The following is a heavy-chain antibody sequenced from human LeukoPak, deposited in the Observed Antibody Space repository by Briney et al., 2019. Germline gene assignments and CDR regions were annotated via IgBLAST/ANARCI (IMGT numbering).Heavy chain of an antibody. CDR2: IYYSGST. CDR3: ARDLLHCSSTSCSRLRYYYGMDV. D-gene: IGHD2-2*01. Sequence: PSETLSLTCTVSGGSISSYYWSWIRQPPGKGLEWIGYIYYSGSTNYNPSLKSRVTISVDTSKNQFSLKLSSVTAADTAVYYCARDLLHCSSTSCSRLRYYYGMDVWGQGTTVTVSS. CDR1: GGSISSYY. V-gene: IGHV4-59*01. J-gene: IGHJ6*02.